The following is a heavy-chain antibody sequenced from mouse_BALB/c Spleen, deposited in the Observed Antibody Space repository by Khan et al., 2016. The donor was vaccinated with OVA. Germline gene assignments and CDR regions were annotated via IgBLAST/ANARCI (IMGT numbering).Heavy chain of an antibody. CDR2: IYPGTDNT. CDR1: GYIFTSYW. Sequence: QVQLQQSGAELVRPGASVKLSCKTSGYIFTSYWIHWVRQRSGQGLQWIARIYPGTDNTSYNEKVKDKATLTADKSSSTAYMQLSSLKSEDSAVYFCAREEALYYFDYWGQGTTLTVSS. V-gene: IGHV1S132*01. D-gene: IGHD3-2*02. CDR3: AREEALYYFDY. J-gene: IGHJ2*01.